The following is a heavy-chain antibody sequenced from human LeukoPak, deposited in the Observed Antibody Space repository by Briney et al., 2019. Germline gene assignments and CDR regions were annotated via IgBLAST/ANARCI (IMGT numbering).Heavy chain of an antibody. CDR2: IYYSGST. Sequence: SETLSLTCAVSGGSISSYYWSWIRQPPGKGLEWIGYIYYSGSTNYNPSLKSRVTISVDTSKNQFSLKLSSVTAADTAVYYCASLSGLHDAFDIWGQGTMVTVSS. D-gene: IGHD5-12*01. CDR1: GGSISSYY. V-gene: IGHV4-59*01. J-gene: IGHJ3*02. CDR3: ASLSGLHDAFDI.